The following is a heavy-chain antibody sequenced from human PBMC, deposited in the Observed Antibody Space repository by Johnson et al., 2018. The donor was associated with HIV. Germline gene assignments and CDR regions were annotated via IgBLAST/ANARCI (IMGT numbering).Heavy chain of an antibody. Sequence: VQLVESGGGLVQPGRSLRLSCAASGFTFDDYAMHWVRQAPGKGLEWVSGISWNSGSIGYADSVKGRFTISRDNAKNSLYLQMNNLRPEDTALYYCAKEGSSSPWAFDIWGQGTMVTVSS. V-gene: IGHV3-9*01. CDR3: AKEGSSSPWAFDI. D-gene: IGHD2-15*01. CDR1: GFTFDDYA. J-gene: IGHJ3*02. CDR2: ISWNSGSI.